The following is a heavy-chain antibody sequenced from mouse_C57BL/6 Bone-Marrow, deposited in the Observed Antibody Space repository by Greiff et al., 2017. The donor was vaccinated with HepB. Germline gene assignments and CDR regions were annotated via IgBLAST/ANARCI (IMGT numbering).Heavy chain of an antibody. CDR3: ASSYDYWYFDV. V-gene: IGHV1-26*01. Sequence: EVQLQQSGPELVKPGASVKISCKASGYTFNDYYMNWVKQSHGKSLEWIGDINPNNGGTSYNQKFKGKATLTVDKSSSTAYMELRSLTSEDSAVYYCASSYDYWYFDVWGTGTTVTVSS. J-gene: IGHJ1*03. D-gene: IGHD2-3*01. CDR2: INPNNGGT. CDR1: GYTFNDYY.